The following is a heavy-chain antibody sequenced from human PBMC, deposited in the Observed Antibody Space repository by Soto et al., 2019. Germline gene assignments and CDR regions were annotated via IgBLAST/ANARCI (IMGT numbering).Heavy chain of an antibody. CDR3: ARDQLASSVSGYYGMDV. CDR1: GGSISSYY. CDR2: IYCSGST. J-gene: IGHJ6*02. Sequence: SETLSLTCTVSGGSISSYYWSWIRQPPGKGLEWIGYIYCSGSTNYNPSLKSRVTISVDTSKNQFSLKLSSVTAAGTAVYYCARDQLASSVSGYYGMDVWGQGTTVTVSS. V-gene: IGHV4-59*01. D-gene: IGHD1-26*01.